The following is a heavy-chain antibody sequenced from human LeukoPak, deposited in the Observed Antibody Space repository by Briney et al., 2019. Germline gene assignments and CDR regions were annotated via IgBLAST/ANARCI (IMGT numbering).Heavy chain of an antibody. CDR3: ARDPRAYCGGDCYSGLDY. CDR1: GFTFSTHG. Sequence: GGSVRLSCAASGFTFSTHGMNWVRQAPGKGLEWVSYISSSSSTIYYADSVKGRFTISRDNAKNSLYLQMNSLRDEDTAVYYCARDPRAYCGGDCYSGLDYWGQGTLVTVSS. V-gene: IGHV3-48*02. J-gene: IGHJ4*02. D-gene: IGHD2-21*02. CDR2: ISSSSSTI.